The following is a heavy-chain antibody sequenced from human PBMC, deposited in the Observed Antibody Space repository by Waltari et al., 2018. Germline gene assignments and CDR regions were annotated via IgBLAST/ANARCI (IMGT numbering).Heavy chain of an antibody. CDR2: IYYSGST. V-gene: IGHV4-39*01. CDR1: GGSISSSSYY. D-gene: IGHD2-15*01. Sequence: TCTVSGGSISSSSYYWGWIRQPPGKGLEWIGSIYYSGSTYYNPSLKSRVTISVDTSKNQFSLKLSSVTAADTAVYYCAGGWYCSGGSCEKFDYWGQGTLVTVSS. CDR3: AGGWYCSGGSCEKFDY. J-gene: IGHJ4*02.